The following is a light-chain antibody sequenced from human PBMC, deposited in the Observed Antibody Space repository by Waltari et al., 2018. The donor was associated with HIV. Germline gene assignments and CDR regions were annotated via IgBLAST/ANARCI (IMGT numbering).Light chain of an antibody. CDR2: EVT. CDR3: CSYAGSHTFVV. J-gene: IGLJ2*01. CDR1: NSDVGSYDL. Sequence: QSALTQPAPLSGSPGQGVTISCAGSNSDVGSYDLVSWYQHHPGKAPKRLIYEVTKRPSGVSNRFSGSKSGNTASLTISGLQAEDEADYYCCSYAGSHTFVVFGGGTKLTVL. V-gene: IGLV2-23*02.